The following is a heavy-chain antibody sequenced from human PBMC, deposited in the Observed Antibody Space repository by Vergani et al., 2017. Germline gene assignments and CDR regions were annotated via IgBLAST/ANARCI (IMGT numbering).Heavy chain of an antibody. CDR3: ARLGKLGDIIGNFDY. CDR1: GYSFTSYW. V-gene: IGHV5-51*01. Sequence: EVPLVQSGAEVKKPGESLKISCTGSGYSFTSYWIGWVRQMPGKGLEWMGIIYPGDSDTRYSPSFQGQVTISADKSISTAYLQWSSLKSSDTAMYYCARLGKLGDIIGNFDYWGQGTLVTVSS. D-gene: IGHD1-14*01. J-gene: IGHJ4*02. CDR2: IYPGDSDT.